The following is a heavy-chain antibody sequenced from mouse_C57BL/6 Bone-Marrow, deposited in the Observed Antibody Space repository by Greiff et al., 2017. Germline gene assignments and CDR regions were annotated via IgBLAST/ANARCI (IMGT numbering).Heavy chain of an antibody. CDR3: ARENDYYGSSQ. D-gene: IGHD1-1*01. Sequence: VQVVESGAELVPPGASVTLSCKASGYTFTDYEMHWVKQPPGHGLDWIGAIDPDTGGTAYNQKFKGKAILTADKSSSTAYMELRSLTSEDSAVYYCARENDYYGSSQRGQGTT. CDR1: GYTFTDYE. J-gene: IGHJ2*01. CDR2: IDPDTGGT. V-gene: IGHV1-15*01.